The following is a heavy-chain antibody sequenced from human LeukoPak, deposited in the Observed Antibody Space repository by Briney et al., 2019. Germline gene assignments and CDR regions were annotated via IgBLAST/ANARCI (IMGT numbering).Heavy chain of an antibody. Sequence: ASVKVSCKASGYTFTSYYMHWVRQAPGQGLEWMGIINPSGGSTSYAQKFQGRVTMTRDTSTSTVYMELSSLRSEDTVVYYCARIMEDDSSGYYHFDYWGQGTLVTVSS. CDR1: GYTFTSYY. CDR2: INPSGGST. D-gene: IGHD3-22*01. V-gene: IGHV1-46*01. CDR3: ARIMEDDSSGYYHFDY. J-gene: IGHJ4*02.